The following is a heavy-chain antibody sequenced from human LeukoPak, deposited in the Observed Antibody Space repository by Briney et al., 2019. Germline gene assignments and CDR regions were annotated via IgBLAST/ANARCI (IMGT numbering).Heavy chain of an antibody. D-gene: IGHD3-10*01. CDR2: IYYSGST. J-gene: IGHJ1*01. V-gene: IGHV4-4*07. Sequence: SETPSLTCTVSGGSISSYYWSWIRQPAGKGLEWIGSIYYSGSTYYNPSLKSRVTISVDTSKNQFSLKLSSVTAADTAVYYCASGYYGSGSYVWGQGTLVTVSS. CDR3: ASGYYGSGSYV. CDR1: GGSISSYY.